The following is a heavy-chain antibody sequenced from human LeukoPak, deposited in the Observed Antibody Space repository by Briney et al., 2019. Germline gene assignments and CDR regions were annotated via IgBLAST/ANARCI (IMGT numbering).Heavy chain of an antibody. V-gene: IGHV3-23*01. Sequence: GGSLRLSCAASGFTFSSYAMSWVRQAPGKGLEWVSAISGSGGSTYYADSVKGRFTISRDNSKNTLYLQMNSPRAEDTAVYYCAKSLIQLPYYFDYWGQGTLVTVSS. CDR3: AKSLIQLPYYFDY. CDR2: ISGSGGST. D-gene: IGHD5-18*01. J-gene: IGHJ4*02. CDR1: GFTFSSYA.